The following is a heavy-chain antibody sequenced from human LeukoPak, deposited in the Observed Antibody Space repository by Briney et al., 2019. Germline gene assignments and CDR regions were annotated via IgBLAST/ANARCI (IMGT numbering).Heavy chain of an antibody. V-gene: IGHV4-59*01. CDR3: ARDRGYYDSSGYYYGAFDI. CDR1: GVSISSYY. CDR2: IYYSGST. Sequence: SETLSLTCTVSGVSISSYYWSWIRQPPGKGLEWIGYIYYSGSTNYNPSLKSRVTISVDTSKNQFSLKLSSVTAADTAVYYCARDRGYYDSSGYYYGAFDIWGQGTMVTVSS. J-gene: IGHJ3*02. D-gene: IGHD3-22*01.